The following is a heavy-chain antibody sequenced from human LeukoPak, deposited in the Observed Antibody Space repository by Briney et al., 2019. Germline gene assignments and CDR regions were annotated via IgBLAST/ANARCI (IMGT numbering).Heavy chain of an antibody. CDR3: ARDAGNSGYGCDL. J-gene: IGHJ5*02. CDR1: GFIFSQYS. D-gene: IGHD5-12*01. Sequence: GGSLRLSCAASGFIFSQYSMNWVRQAPGKGLEWVSHIRSSSETFYADSVKGRFTISRDNARNSLYLQMNNLRGEDTAIYYCARDAGNSGYGCDLWGQGTLVTVFS. V-gene: IGHV3-48*01. CDR2: IRSSSET.